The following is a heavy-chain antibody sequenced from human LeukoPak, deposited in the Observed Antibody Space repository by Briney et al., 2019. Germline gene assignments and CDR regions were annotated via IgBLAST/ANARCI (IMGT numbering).Heavy chain of an antibody. CDR3: AREWGTAVIDY. D-gene: IGHD6-19*01. V-gene: IGHV3-21*01. J-gene: IGHJ4*02. CDR1: GFTFSSYS. CDR2: ISSSSSYI. Sequence: GGSLRLSCAASGFTFSSYSMNWVRQAPGKGLEWVSSISSSSSYIYYADSVKGRFTISRDNAKNSLYLQMNSLRAEDTAVYYCAREWGTAVIDYWGQGTLVTVSS.